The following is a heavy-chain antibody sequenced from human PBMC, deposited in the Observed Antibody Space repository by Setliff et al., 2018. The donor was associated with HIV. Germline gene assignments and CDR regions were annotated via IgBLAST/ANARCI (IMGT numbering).Heavy chain of an antibody. CDR3: ARGLPYYYDSSGYYYFDY. Sequence: PSETLSLTCTVSGASISSHFWSWIRQPAGKGLEWIGRINPSGITNYNPSLRSRLTMSVDTSKNQISLKLTSVTAADTAVYYCARGLPYYYDSSGYYYFDYWGQGTLVTVSS. CDR1: GASISSHF. V-gene: IGHV4-4*07. CDR2: INPSGIT. D-gene: IGHD3-22*01. J-gene: IGHJ4*02.